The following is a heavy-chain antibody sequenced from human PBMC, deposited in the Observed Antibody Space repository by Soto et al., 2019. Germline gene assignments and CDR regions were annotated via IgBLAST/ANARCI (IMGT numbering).Heavy chain of an antibody. V-gene: IGHV4-31*03. D-gene: IGHD6-13*01. CDR3: ARARRYSSSWYYFDS. CDR1: GGSISSGDYY. CDR2: IYYSGSN. Sequence: SETLSLTFTVSGGSISSGDYYWSWIRQHPGKGLEWIGYIYYSGSNPYDPSLKSRLTISVDTSKNQFSLKLTSVTAADTAVYYCARARRYSSSWYYFDSWGQGTLVTVSS. J-gene: IGHJ4*02.